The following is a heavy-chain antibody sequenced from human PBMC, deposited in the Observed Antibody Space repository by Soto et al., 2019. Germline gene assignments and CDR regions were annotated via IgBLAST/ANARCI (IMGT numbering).Heavy chain of an antibody. D-gene: IGHD5-18*01. Sequence: SETLSLTCAVSGDSISSGYYWAWIRQPPGKGLEWIGSIYHSGTTYYNPSLKSRVTISVDTSKNQFSLKLSSVTAADTAVYYCARDRGGYSYGHPYYYGMDVWGQGTTVTVSS. V-gene: IGHV4-38-2*02. CDR3: ARDRGGYSYGHPYYYGMDV. CDR2: IYHSGTT. J-gene: IGHJ6*02. CDR1: GDSISSGYY.